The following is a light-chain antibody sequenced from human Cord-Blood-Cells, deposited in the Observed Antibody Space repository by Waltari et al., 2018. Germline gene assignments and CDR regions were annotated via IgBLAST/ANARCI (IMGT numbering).Light chain of an antibody. CDR3: QQRSNWPPLT. V-gene: IGKV3-11*01. Sequence: DIVLTQSPATLSLSPVERATLSCRASQSVSSYLAWYQQKPGQAPRLLIYDASNRATGIPARFSGSVSGTDFTLTISSLEPEDFAVYYCQQRSNWPPLTFGGGTKVEIK. J-gene: IGKJ4*01. CDR1: QSVSSY. CDR2: DAS.